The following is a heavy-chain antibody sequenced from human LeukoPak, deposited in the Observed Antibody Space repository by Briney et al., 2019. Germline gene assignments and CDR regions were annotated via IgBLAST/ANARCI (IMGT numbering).Heavy chain of an antibody. Sequence: GGSLRLSCAASGFTFNIYAMSWVRQAPGKGLEWVSSISSSSSYIYYADSVKGRFTISRDNAKNSLYLQMNSLRAEDTAVYYCAREGVVVTAIDYWGQGTLVTVSS. V-gene: IGHV3-21*01. CDR2: ISSSSSYI. D-gene: IGHD2-21*02. CDR1: GFTFNIYA. CDR3: AREGVVVTAIDY. J-gene: IGHJ4*02.